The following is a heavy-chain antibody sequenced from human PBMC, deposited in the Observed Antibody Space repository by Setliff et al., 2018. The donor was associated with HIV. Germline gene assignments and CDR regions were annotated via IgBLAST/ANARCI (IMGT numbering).Heavy chain of an antibody. CDR3: AREHCSGGSCNGFDI. Sequence: SETLSLTCTVSGGSISSYYWSWIRQPPGKGLEWIGSIYYSGTTYYNPSLKSRVTLSVDTSKNQFSLKLGSVTAADTAMYYCAREHCSGGSCNGFDIWGQGTMVTVSS. J-gene: IGHJ3*02. CDR2: IYYSGTT. CDR1: GGSISSYY. V-gene: IGHV4-59*05. D-gene: IGHD2-15*01.